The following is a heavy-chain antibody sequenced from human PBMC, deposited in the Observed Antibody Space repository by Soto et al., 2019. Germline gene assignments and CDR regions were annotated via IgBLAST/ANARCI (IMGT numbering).Heavy chain of an antibody. CDR1: GGSISSYY. J-gene: IGHJ4*02. V-gene: IGHV4-59*01. CDR2: IYYSGGI. CDR3: ARENSNNFDY. Sequence: QVQLQESGPGLVKPSETLSLTCSVSGGSISSYYWSWIRQPPGKGLEWIGYIYYSGGISYNPSLKSRVTISVDTSKNQCPLKLSFVTAADTAVYYCARENSNNFDYWGQGTLVTVSS. D-gene: IGHD3-22*01.